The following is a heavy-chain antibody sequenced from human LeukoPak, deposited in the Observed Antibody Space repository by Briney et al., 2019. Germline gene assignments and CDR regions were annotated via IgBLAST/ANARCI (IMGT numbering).Heavy chain of an antibody. CDR1: GYTFTSYG. D-gene: IGHD3-10*01. V-gene: IGHV1-18*01. J-gene: IGHJ6*03. Sequence: GASVKVSCKASGYTFTSYGITWVRQAPGQGLEWMGWINAYNGNTNYAQKFQGRVTMTTDTSTSTAYMELRSLRSDDTAVYYCARASLTYYYGSGSHNYYYYYYMDVWGKGTTDTVSS. CDR3: ARASLTYYYGSGSHNYYYYYYMDV. CDR2: INAYNGNT.